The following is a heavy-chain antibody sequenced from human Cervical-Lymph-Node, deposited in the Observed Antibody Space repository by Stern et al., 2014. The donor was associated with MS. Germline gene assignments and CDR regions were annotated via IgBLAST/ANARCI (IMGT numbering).Heavy chain of an antibody. Sequence: QLQLQESGAGLVKPSETLSLTCTVSGGSISSSSYYWGWIRQPPGKGLEWIGSIYYSGSTYYHPSLKSRVTISVDTSKNQFSLKLSSVTAADTAVYYCARHGDSSSFGWFDPWGQGTLVTVSS. D-gene: IGHD6-13*01. J-gene: IGHJ5*02. CDR3: ARHGDSSSFGWFDP. CDR1: GGSISSSSYY. CDR2: IYYSGST. V-gene: IGHV4-39*01.